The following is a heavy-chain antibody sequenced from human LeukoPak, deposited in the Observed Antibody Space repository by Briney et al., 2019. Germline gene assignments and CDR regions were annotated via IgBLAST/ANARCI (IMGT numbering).Heavy chain of an antibody. CDR2: ISSSGSTI. CDR1: GFTFSDYD. D-gene: IGHD3-3*01. V-gene: IGHV3-11*01. CDR3: ARENYDFWSGYSAYYFDY. Sequence: GGSLRLSCAASGFTFSDYDMRSVRQAPGKGRGWVSYISSSGSTIYYADSVKGRFTISRDNAKNSLYLQMNSLRAEDTAVYYCARENYDFWSGYSAYYFDYWGQGTLVTVSS. J-gene: IGHJ4*02.